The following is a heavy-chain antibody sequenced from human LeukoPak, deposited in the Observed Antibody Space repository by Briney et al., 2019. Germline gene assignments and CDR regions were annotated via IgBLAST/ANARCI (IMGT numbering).Heavy chain of an antibody. CDR3: ARRVGYGGNSVRFDP. CDR1: GYSFTSYW. V-gene: IGHV5-51*01. D-gene: IGHD4-23*01. J-gene: IGHJ5*02. Sequence: GESLKISCKGSGYSFTSYWIGWVRQMPGKGLGWMGIIYPGDSDTRYSPSFQGQVTISADKSISTAYLQWSSLKASDTAMYYCARRVGYGGNSVRFDPWGQGTLVTVSS. CDR2: IYPGDSDT.